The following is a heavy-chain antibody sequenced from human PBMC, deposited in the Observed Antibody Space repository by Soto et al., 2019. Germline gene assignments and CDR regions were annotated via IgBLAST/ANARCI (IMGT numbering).Heavy chain of an antibody. CDR1: GGSFSGYY. Sequence: PSETLSLPCAVYGGSFSGYYWSWIRQPPGKGLEWIGEINHSGSTNYNPSLKSRVTISVDTSKNQFSLKLSSVTAADTAVYYCARESRTGYSSSYSGSDFDYWGQGTLVTVSS. CDR2: INHSGST. D-gene: IGHD6-6*01. V-gene: IGHV4-34*01. J-gene: IGHJ4*02. CDR3: ARESRTGYSSSYSGSDFDY.